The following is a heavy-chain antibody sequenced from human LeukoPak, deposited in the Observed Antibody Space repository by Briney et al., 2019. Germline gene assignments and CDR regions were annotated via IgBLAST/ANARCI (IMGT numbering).Heavy chain of an antibody. V-gene: IGHV3-23*01. D-gene: IGHD3-22*01. J-gene: IGHJ4*02. CDR2: ISDSGGST. Sequence: PGASLRLSCAASGFTFSSYAMSWVRQAPGKGLECVSIISDSGGSTYYADSVKGRFAISRDNSKNTLFLQMNSLRVEDTAVYYCAKEARPTSTGSHFDYWGQGTLVTVSS. CDR1: GFTFSSYA. CDR3: AKEARPTSTGSHFDY.